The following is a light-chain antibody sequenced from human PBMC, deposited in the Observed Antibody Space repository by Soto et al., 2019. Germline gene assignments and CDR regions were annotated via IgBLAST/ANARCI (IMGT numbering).Light chain of an antibody. J-gene: IGLJ1*01. CDR2: EVS. Sequence: QSALTQPPSASGSPGQSVTIPCIGTSSDVGGYNYVSWYQQHPGKAPKLMIYEVSKRPSGVPDRFSGSKSGNTASLTVSGLQAEDEADYYCSSYAGSNNWNFGTGTKLTVL. V-gene: IGLV2-8*01. CDR3: SSYAGSNNWN. CDR1: SSDVGGYNY.